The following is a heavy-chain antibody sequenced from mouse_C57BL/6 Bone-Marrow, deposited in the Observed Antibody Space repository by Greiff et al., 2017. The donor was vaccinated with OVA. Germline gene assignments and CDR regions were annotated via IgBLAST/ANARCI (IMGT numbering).Heavy chain of an antibody. CDR3: ARYKGRVAVDYFDY. CDR1: GFTFTNYY. D-gene: IGHD1-1*01. CDR2: FRNKPNGSTT. J-gene: IGHJ2*01. Sequence: EVHLVESGGGFVQPGASLSLSCAASGFTFTNYYMSWVRPPPGKALEWLGFFRNKPNGSTTEYSASVKGRFTITRDNSQSILYLQMNALRAEDSATYYCARYKGRVAVDYFDYWGQGTALTVSS. V-gene: IGHV7-3*01.